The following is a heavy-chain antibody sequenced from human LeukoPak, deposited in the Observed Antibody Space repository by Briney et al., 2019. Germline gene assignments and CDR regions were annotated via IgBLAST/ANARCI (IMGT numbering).Heavy chain of an antibody. Sequence: PSETLSLTCTVSGGSISSSSYYWGWIRQPPGKGLEWIGSIYYSGSTYYNPSLKSRVTISVDTSKNQFSLKLSSVTAADTAVYYCARVDWLLPSDYWGQGTLVTVSS. CDR2: IYYSGST. J-gene: IGHJ4*02. D-gene: IGHD3-9*01. CDR3: ARVDWLLPSDY. V-gene: IGHV4-39*07. CDR1: GGSISSSSYY.